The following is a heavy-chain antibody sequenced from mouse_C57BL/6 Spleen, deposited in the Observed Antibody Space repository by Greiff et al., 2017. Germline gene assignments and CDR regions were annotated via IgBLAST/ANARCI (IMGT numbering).Heavy chain of an antibody. Sequence: EVHLVESEGGLVQPGSSMKLSCTASGFTFSDYYMAWVRQVPEKGLEWVANINYDGSSTYYLDSLKSRFIISRDNAKNILYLQMSSLKSEDTATYYSARAAQATGYAMDYWGQGTSVTVSS. D-gene: IGHD3-2*02. CDR2: INYDGSST. J-gene: IGHJ4*01. V-gene: IGHV5-16*01. CDR1: GFTFSDYY. CDR3: ARAAQATGYAMDY.